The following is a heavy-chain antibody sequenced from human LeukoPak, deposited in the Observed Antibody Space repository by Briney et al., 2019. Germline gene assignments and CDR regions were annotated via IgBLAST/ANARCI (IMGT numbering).Heavy chain of an antibody. CDR3: ARDGVYYDYVWGSYRYSPV. D-gene: IGHD3-16*02. CDR1: GGSFSGYY. CDR2: IIHSGST. V-gene: IGHV4-34*12. J-gene: IGHJ3*01. Sequence: SETLSLTCAVYGGSFSGYYWSWIRQPPGKGLEWIAEIIHSGSTYHNTPLKSRVTISVDTSKNQFSLKLSSLTAADTAVYYCARDGVYYDYVWGSYRYSPVWGQGTMVTVSS.